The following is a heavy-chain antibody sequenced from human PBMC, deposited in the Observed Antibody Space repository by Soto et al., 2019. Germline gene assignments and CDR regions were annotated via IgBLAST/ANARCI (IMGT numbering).Heavy chain of an antibody. CDR1: GGSISSYY. J-gene: IGHJ1*01. D-gene: IGHD3-22*01. V-gene: IGHV4-59*01. CDR2: IYYSGST. Sequence: PSETLSLTCTVSGGSISSYYWSWIRQPPGKGLEWIGYIYYSGSTNYNPSLKSRVTISVDTSKNQFSLKLSSVTAADTAVYYCARVHYYDSSGYYGPYYNGTAVWGNGTLALLSS. CDR3: ARVHYYDSSGYYGPYYNGTAV.